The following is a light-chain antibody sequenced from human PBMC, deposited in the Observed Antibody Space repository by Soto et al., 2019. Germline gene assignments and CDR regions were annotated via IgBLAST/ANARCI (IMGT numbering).Light chain of an antibody. V-gene: IGLV1-44*01. Sequence: QSVLTQPPSASGTPGQTVTISCSGSTSNVGSNTVNWYQQLPGAAPKLLIFSNSQRPSGVPDRFSGFKSGTSASLAISGLQSEDEAHYYCAAWDDSLNGVVFGGGTKLTVL. CDR1: TSNVGSNT. CDR3: AAWDDSLNGVV. CDR2: SNS. J-gene: IGLJ3*02.